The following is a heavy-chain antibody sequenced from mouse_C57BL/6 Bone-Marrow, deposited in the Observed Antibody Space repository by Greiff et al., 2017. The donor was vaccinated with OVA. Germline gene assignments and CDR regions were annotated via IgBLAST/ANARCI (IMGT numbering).Heavy chain of an antibody. J-gene: IGHJ2*01. CDR2: IYPRDGST. CDR3: AREGYDFYYFDY. CDR1: GYTFTDHT. V-gene: IGHV1-78*01. Sequence: QVQLQQSDAELVKPGASVKISCKVSGYTFTDHTIHWMKQRPEQGLEWIGYIYPRDGSTKYNEKFKGKATLTADKSSSTAYMQLNSLTSEDSAVDVCAREGYDFYYFDYWGQGTTLTVSS. D-gene: IGHD2-2*01.